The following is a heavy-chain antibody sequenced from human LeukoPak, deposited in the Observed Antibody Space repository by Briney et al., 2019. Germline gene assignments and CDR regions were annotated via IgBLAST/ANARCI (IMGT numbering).Heavy chain of an antibody. D-gene: IGHD1-26*01. J-gene: IGHJ4*02. CDR2: IYSDGST. CDR1: GFIVSGDF. CDR3: ARERGRGRDSPWFDY. V-gene: IGHV3-53*01. Sequence: GGSLRLSCAASGFIVSGDFMSWVRQAPGKGLEWVSVIYSDGSTYYADSVKGRFTISRDNSKDTLDLQMTGLRAEDTAVYYCARERGRGRDSPWFDYWGQGTLVTVSS.